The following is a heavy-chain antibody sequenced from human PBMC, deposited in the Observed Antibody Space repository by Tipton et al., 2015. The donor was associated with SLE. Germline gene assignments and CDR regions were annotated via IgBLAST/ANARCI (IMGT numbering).Heavy chain of an antibody. Sequence: SLRLSCAVYGGSFSGFYWSWVRQAPGKGLEWVSAISGSGGSTYYADSVKGRFTISRDNSKNTLYLQMNSLRAEDTAVYYCAKDRGGFGDFFDYWGQGTLVTVSS. V-gene: IGHV3-23*01. CDR3: AKDRGGFGDFFDY. J-gene: IGHJ4*02. CDR1: GGSFSGFY. D-gene: IGHD3-10*01. CDR2: ISGSGGST.